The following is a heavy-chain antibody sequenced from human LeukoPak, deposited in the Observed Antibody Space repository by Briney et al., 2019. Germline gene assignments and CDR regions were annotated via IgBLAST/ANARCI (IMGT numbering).Heavy chain of an antibody. D-gene: IGHD1-1*01. CDR3: AREFRHNWNEKNWFDP. Sequence: PGGSLRLSCAASGFTFSDYYMSWIRQAPGKGLEWVSYISSSGSTIYYADSVKGRFTISRDNAKNSLYLQMNSLRAEDTAVYCCAREFRHNWNEKNWFDPWGQGTLVTVSS. CDR2: ISSSGSTI. V-gene: IGHV3-11*01. CDR1: GFTFSDYY. J-gene: IGHJ5*02.